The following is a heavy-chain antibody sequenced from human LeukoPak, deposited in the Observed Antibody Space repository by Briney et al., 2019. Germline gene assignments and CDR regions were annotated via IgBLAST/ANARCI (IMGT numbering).Heavy chain of an antibody. D-gene: IGHD2/OR15-2a*01. CDR2: ISNSGSTI. V-gene: IGHV3-11*01. CDR1: GFIFSDYY. Sequence: NPGGSLRLSCAASGFIFSDYYMSWIRQAPGKGLEWISYISNSGSTIYYADSVKGRFTLSRDNAKNSLYLQMNSLRAEDTAVYYCAREVRLLSYWGQGNLVTVSS. CDR3: AREVRLLSY. J-gene: IGHJ4*02.